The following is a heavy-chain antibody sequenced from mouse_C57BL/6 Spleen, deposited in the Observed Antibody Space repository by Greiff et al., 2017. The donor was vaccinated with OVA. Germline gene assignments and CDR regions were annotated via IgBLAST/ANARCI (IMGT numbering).Heavy chain of an antibody. J-gene: IGHJ1*03. CDR2: IDLNSGGT. CDR1: GYTFTSYW. V-gene: IGHV1-72*01. CDR3: ARWRGGYFDV. Sequence: VQLQQPGAELVKPGASVKLSCKASGYTFTSYWMHWVRRSPGRGLEWIGRIDLNSGGTKYNERFKSKATLTVDKPSSTAYMKLISLTSEDSAVYYCARWRGGYFDVWGTGTTVTVSS.